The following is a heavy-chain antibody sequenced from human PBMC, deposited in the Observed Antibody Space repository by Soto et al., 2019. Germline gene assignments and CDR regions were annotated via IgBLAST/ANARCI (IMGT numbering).Heavy chain of an antibody. Sequence: GGSLRLSCAVSGFTFSSYGMHWVRQAPGKGLEWVAVIWYDGSNKYYADSVKGRFTISRDNSKNTLYLQMNSLRAEDTAVYYCARDYGDYVIQGYYYYYYGMDVWGQGTTVTVSS. J-gene: IGHJ6*02. V-gene: IGHV3-33*01. CDR3: ARDYGDYVIQGYYYYYYGMDV. D-gene: IGHD4-17*01. CDR2: IWYDGSNK. CDR1: GFTFSSYG.